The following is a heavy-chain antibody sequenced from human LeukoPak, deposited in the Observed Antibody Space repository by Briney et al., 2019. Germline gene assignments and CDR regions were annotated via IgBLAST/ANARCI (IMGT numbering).Heavy chain of an antibody. CDR2: ISGSGGST. V-gene: IGHV3-23*01. D-gene: IGHD1-26*01. CDR3: AGGRSVGATRSFDY. CDR1: GFTFSSYA. Sequence: GGSLRLSCAASGFTFSSYAMSWVRQAPGKGLEWVSAISGSGGSTYYTDSVKGRFTISRDNSKDTLYLQMNSLRAEDTAVYYCAGGRSVGATRSFDYWGQGTLVTVSS. J-gene: IGHJ4*02.